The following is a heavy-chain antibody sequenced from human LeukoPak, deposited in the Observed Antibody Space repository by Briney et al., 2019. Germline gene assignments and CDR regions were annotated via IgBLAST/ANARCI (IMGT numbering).Heavy chain of an antibody. CDR2: ISYDGGNR. D-gene: IGHD6-19*01. CDR3: ARVDSSGWYWYSFDD. CDR1: GFTFSSCG. Sequence: GGSLRLSCAASGFTFSSCGMHWVRQAPGKGLEWVATISYDGGNRYYADSVKDRFTISRDNSKSTLYLQMNSLRAEDTAIYYCARVDSSGWYWYSFDDWGQGTLVTVSS. V-gene: IGHV3-30*03. J-gene: IGHJ4*02.